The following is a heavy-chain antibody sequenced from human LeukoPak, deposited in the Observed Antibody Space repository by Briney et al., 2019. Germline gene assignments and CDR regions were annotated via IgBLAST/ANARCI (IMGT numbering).Heavy chain of an antibody. V-gene: IGHV3-30*04. Sequence: GRSLRLSCAASGFTFSSYAMHWVRQAPQAPGKGLEWVAVISSDGSNKYYADSVRGRFTISRDNSKNTLYLQMNSLRAEDTAVYHCASKTGKTGTYDWGQGTLVTVSS. CDR3: ASKTGKTGTYD. J-gene: IGHJ1*01. D-gene: IGHD1-1*01. CDR1: GFTFSSYA. CDR2: ISSDGSNK.